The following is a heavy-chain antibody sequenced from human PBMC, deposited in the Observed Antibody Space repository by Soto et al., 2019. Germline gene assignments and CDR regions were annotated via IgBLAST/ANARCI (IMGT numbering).Heavy chain of an antibody. V-gene: IGHV4-34*01. CDR3: ARVLGYCSSTSCYPTPGRRPSFAGWLDP. CDR1: GGAFSGYD. CDR2: SNHSGST. J-gene: IGHJ5*02. Sequence: SETLSLTCSVYGGAFSGYDCSWIRQPPVNGLEWIWQSNHSGSTNYNPSLKSRGTISVDTSKNQFSLKLSSVTAADTAVYYCARVLGYCSSTSCYPTPGRRPSFAGWLDPWGPGTLVPVSS. D-gene: IGHD2-2*03.